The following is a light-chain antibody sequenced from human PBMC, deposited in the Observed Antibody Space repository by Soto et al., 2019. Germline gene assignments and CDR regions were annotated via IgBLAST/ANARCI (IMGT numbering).Light chain of an antibody. V-gene: IGKV1-12*01. J-gene: IGKJ5*01. CDR2: DVS. CDR1: QAVNSW. Sequence: DNQLTQSPSSISASVGDRVTITCRASQAVNSWLAWFQQKPGMAPKLAIYDVSSLQSGVPSRFSGSGSGTEFTLTISSLQPEDFATYYCQQSNNHPISFGQGTRLEIK. CDR3: QQSNNHPIS.